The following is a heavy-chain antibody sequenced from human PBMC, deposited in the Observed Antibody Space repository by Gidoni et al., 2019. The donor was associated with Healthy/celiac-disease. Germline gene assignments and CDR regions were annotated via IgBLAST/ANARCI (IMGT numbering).Heavy chain of an antibody. CDR1: GFTFSSYS. D-gene: IGHD3-10*01. CDR2: ISSSSSYI. V-gene: IGHV3-21*01. CDR3: ARDSTLLTMVRDNLNYYYYGMDV. J-gene: IGHJ6*02. Sequence: EVQLVESGGGLVKPGGSLRLSCAASGFTFSSYSMNWVRQAPGKGLEWVSSISSSSSYIYYADSVKGRFTISRDNAKNSLYLQMNSLRAEDTAVYYCARDSTLLTMVRDNLNYYYYGMDVWGQGTTVTVSS.